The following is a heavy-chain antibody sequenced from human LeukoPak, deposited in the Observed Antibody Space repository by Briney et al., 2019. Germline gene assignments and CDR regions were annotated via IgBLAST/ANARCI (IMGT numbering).Heavy chain of an antibody. Sequence: PSQTLSLTCTVSGGSISSGSYYWSWIRQPAGKGLEWIGRIYTSGGTNYNPSLKSRVTISVDTSKNQFSLKLSSVTAADTAVYYCARGSYDAFDIWGQGTMVTVSS. CDR1: GGSISSGSYY. CDR2: IYTSGGT. V-gene: IGHV4-61*02. D-gene: IGHD1-26*01. J-gene: IGHJ3*02. CDR3: ARGSYDAFDI.